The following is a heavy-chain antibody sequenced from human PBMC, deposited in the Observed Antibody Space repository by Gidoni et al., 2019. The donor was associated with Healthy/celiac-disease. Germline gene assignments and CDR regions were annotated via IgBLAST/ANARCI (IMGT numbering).Heavy chain of an antibody. Sequence: QVQLVEYGGGLVKPGGSLRRACAASGFTFSDYDMSWIRQAPGKGLVLVSYISSSGSTLYYADSVTGRFTISRDNAKNSLYLQMNSLRAEDTAVYYCARGYSGYDYNYYYGMDVWGQGTTVTVSS. CDR2: ISSSGSTL. CDR1: GFTFSDYD. J-gene: IGHJ6*02. V-gene: IGHV3-11*01. D-gene: IGHD5-12*01. CDR3: ARGYSGYDYNYYYGMDV.